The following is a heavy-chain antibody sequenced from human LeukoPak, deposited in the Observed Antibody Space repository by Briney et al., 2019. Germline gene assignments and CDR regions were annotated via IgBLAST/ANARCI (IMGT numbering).Heavy chain of an antibody. J-gene: IGHJ4*02. CDR3: ARWDYGGYRRVFEY. CDR2: IYYSGST. CDR1: GGSISSSSYY. V-gene: IGHV4-39*07. D-gene: IGHD4-17*01. Sequence: SETLSLTCTVSGGSISSSSYYWGWIRQPPGKGLEWTGSIYYSGSTYYNPSLKSRVTISVDTSKNQFSLKLSSVTAADTAVYYCARWDYGGYRRVFEYWGQGTLVTVSS.